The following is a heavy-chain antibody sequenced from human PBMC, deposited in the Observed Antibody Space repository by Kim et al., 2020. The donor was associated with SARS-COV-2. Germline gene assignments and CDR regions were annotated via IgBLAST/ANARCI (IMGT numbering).Heavy chain of an antibody. CDR3: TKDITPGGADV. V-gene: IGHV3-9*02. D-gene: IGHD1-1*01. Sequence: GGSLRLSCEVSGSTSHDHGFHWVRQAPGKGLEWVSGILWNSGASGYADSVKGRFTVSRDNAKNSLYLQMNSLRPEDTAFYYCTKDITPGGADVWGQGTTVTVSS. J-gene: IGHJ6*02. CDR1: GSTSHDHG. CDR2: ILWNSGAS.